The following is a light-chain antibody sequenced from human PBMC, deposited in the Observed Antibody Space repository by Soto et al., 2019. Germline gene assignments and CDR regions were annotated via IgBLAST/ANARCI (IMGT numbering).Light chain of an antibody. CDR1: QSVSSSY. V-gene: IGKV3-20*01. CDR3: QQYGSSRYT. J-gene: IGKJ2*01. CDR2: GAS. Sequence: EIVLTQSPGTLSLSPGERATLSCRASQSVSSSYLAWYQQKPGQAPRLLIYGASSRATGIPDRFSVSGSGTDFTLTISRLEPXXCAVYYCQQYGSSRYTFGQGTKLEIK.